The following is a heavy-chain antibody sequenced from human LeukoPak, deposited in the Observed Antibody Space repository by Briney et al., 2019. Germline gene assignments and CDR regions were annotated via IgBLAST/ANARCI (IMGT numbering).Heavy chain of an antibody. D-gene: IGHD3-22*01. Sequence: GGSPRLSCAASGFTFSSYSMNWVRQAPGKGLEWVSYISGSSSTIYYAGSVKGRFTISRDNAKNSLYLQMNSLRDEDTAVYYCASVPSTYYYDSSGYKHYYYYGMDVWGQGTTVTVSS. CDR1: GFTFSSYS. J-gene: IGHJ6*02. CDR2: ISGSSSTI. CDR3: ASVPSTYYYDSSGYKHYYYYGMDV. V-gene: IGHV3-48*02.